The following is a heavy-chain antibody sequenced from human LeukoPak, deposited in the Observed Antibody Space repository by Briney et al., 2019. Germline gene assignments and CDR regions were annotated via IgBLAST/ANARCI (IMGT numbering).Heavy chain of an antibody. CDR3: ASQIGRSRGAFDI. CDR1: GGSFSGYY. Sequence: SETLSLTCAVYGGSFSGYYWSWIRQPPGKGLEWIGEINHSGSTNYNPSLKSRVTISVDTSKNQFSPKLSSVTAADTAVYYCASQIGRSRGAFDIWGQGTMVTVSS. J-gene: IGHJ3*02. V-gene: IGHV4-34*01. CDR2: INHSGST.